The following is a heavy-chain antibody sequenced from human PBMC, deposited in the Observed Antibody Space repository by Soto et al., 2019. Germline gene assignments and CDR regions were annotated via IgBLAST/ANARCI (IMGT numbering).Heavy chain of an antibody. Sequence: EVQLVGSGGGLVKPGGSLRLSCTASGFPFIDAWMSWVRQAPGKGLQWIGRIRSNADGGTADLTAPVRDRFTISRDDLKTTLYLQMNSLKIDDTAVYFCSTALRRDSALGAYWGLGTLVSVSS. CDR2: IRSNADGGTA. CDR3: STALRRDSALGAY. V-gene: IGHV3-15*01. CDR1: GFPFIDAW. J-gene: IGHJ4*02. D-gene: IGHD3-16*01.